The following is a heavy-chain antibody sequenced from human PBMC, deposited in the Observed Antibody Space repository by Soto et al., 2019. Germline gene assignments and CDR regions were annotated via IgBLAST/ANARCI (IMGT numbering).Heavy chain of an antibody. J-gene: IGHJ4*02. V-gene: IGHV4-39*01. CDR2: IYYSGTT. CDR3: ARRIAVGGTHDY. D-gene: IGHD6-19*01. CDR1: GGSISSSSYY. Sequence: QLQLQESGPGLVKPSETLSLTCTVSGGSISSSSYYWDWIRQPPGKGLEWIGTIYYSGTTYYNPSLNSRVTISVDTSKNQFSLKLSSVTAADTAVFYCARRIAVGGTHDYWGQGTLVTVSS.